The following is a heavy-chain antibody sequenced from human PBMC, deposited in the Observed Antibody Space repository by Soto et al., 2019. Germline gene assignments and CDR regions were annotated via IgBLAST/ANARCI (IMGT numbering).Heavy chain of an antibody. CDR3: GSILGYCSSTSCYSRYQSYSYYGMDG. V-gene: IGHV4-34*01. Sequence: PSETLSLTCAVYGVSFSGYYWSCIRHPPGKGLEWIGEINHSGSTNYNPSLKSRVTISVDTSKNQFSLKLSSVTAADTAVYYCGSILGYCSSTSCYSRYQSYSYYGMDGWGQGTTVTVS. J-gene: IGHJ6*02. D-gene: IGHD2-2*01. CDR1: GVSFSGYY. CDR2: INHSGST.